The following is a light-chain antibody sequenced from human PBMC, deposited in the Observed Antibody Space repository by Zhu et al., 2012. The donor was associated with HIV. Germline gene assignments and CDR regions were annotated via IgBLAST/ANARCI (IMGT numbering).Light chain of an antibody. CDR1: QSVSSY. V-gene: IGKV3-11*01. CDR3: QQRSNWPLT. J-gene: IGKJ4*01. CDR2: DTS. Sequence: EIVLTQSPATLSLSPGERATLSCRASQSVSSYLAWYQQKPGQAPRLLIYDTSERATGIPARFSGSGSGTDFTLTISSLEPEDFALYYCQQRSNWPLTFGGGTKVEIK.